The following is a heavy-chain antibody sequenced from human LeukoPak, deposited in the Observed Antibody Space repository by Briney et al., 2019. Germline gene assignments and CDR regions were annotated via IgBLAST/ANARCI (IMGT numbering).Heavy chain of an antibody. CDR1: GGSFSSYH. CDR3: ARDVYEQWLPGAFDY. V-gene: IGHV4-4*07. CDR2: IYTPGST. Sequence: SETLSLTCTVSGGSFSSYHWSWIRQPAGKGLEWIGHIYTPGSTKYNPSLKSRVTMSVDTSKNQFSLKLSSVTAADTAVYYCARDVYEQWLPGAFDYWGQGTLVTVSS. D-gene: IGHD6-19*01. J-gene: IGHJ4*02.